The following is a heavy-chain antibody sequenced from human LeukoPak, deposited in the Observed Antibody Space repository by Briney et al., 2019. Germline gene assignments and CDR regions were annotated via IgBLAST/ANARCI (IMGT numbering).Heavy chain of an antibody. J-gene: IGHJ4*02. Sequence: GGSLRLSCAASEFTFSNYNMNWVRQAQGKGLEWVSSICSSSSYIYYTDSVEGRFTISRDNAKNSLYLQMNSLRAEDTAVYYCASTSSSWFGKDYWGQGTLVTVSS. V-gene: IGHV3-21*01. CDR1: EFTFSNYN. CDR3: ASTSSSWFGKDY. D-gene: IGHD6-13*01. CDR2: ICSSSSYI.